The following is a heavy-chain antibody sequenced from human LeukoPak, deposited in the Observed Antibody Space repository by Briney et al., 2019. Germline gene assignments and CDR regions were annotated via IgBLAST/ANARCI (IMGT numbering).Heavy chain of an antibody. CDR1: GFTFTNYW. CDR3: AKGRGAFDI. Sequence: SGGSLRHSCAASGFTFTNYWMHWVRQAPGKGLVWVSHLNNDGSFTSYADSVKGRFTISRDNSKNTLYLQMNSLRAEDTAVYYCAKGRGAFDIWGQGTMVTVSS. CDR2: LNNDGSFT. J-gene: IGHJ3*02. D-gene: IGHD3-10*01. V-gene: IGHV3-74*01.